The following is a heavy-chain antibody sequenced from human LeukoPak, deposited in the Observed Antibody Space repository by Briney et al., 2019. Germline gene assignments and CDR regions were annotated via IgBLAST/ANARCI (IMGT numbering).Heavy chain of an antibody. Sequence: ASVKVSCKASGYTFTSYYIHWVRQAPGQGLEWMGIIYPSGGTTTKYAQKFQGRVTMTRDTSTSTVYMELTSLRSDDTAVFYCARDLGTCNGGSCYSAPDYRGQGTLVTVSS. D-gene: IGHD2-15*01. CDR2: IYPSGGTTT. CDR1: GYTFTSYY. V-gene: IGHV1-46*01. CDR3: ARDLGTCNGGSCYSAPDY. J-gene: IGHJ4*02.